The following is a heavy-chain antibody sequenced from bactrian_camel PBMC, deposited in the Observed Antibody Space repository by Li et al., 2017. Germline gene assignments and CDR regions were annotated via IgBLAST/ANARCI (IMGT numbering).Heavy chain of an antibody. V-gene: IGHV3S26*01. CDR1: VYTDNSFC. D-gene: IGHD7*01. Sequence: HVQLVESGGGSVQAGGSLRLSCAPSVYTDNSFCMGWFRQTPGKEREEVAEMDGDGRKRYGSTMQGRFSISKDNTRSTLYLQMNNLTPDDTGKYFCAAGEPRGGSCLLEYSDYWGLGTQVTVS. CDR3: AAGEPRGGSCLLEYSDY. CDR2: MDGDGRK. J-gene: IGHJ4*01.